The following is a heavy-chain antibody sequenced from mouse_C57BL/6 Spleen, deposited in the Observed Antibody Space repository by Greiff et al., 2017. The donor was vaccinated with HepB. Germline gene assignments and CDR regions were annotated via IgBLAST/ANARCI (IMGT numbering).Heavy chain of an antibody. V-gene: IGHV1-82*01. Sequence: VKLQESGPELVKPGASVKISCKASGYAFSSSWMNWVKQRPGKGLEWIGRIYPGDGDTNYNGKFKGKATLTADKSSSTAYMQLSSLTSEDSAVYFCAYYGSSYRYFDVWGTGTTVTVSS. J-gene: IGHJ1*03. D-gene: IGHD1-1*01. CDR2: IYPGDGDT. CDR1: GYAFSSSW. CDR3: AYYGSSYRYFDV.